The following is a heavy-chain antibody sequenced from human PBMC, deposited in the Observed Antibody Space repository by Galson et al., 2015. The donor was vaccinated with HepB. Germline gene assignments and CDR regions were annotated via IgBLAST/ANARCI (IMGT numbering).Heavy chain of an antibody. CDR2: ISDDGNKQ. CDR1: GFTFSNYA. CDR3: ATLLQHNYIKYNWFDP. J-gene: IGHJ5*02. V-gene: IGHV3-30*04. D-gene: IGHD1-1*01. Sequence: SLRLSCAASGFTFSNYAVHWVRQAPGKGPEWVAVISDDGNKQYYVDTVEGRFTISRDNSKNTLYLQMDSLRAEDTAVYYCATLLQHNYIKYNWFDPWGQGTLVTVSS.